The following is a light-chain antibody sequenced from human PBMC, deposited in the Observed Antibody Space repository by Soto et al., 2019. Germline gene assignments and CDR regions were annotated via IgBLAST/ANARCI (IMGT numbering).Light chain of an antibody. CDR2: GAS. CDR1: QSVSSSY. V-gene: IGKV3-20*01. J-gene: IGKJ1*01. Sequence: DIELTQSPCTLSLSPGERATLSCRASQSVSSSYFAWYQQKPGQAPRLLIYGASSRATGIPDRFSGSGSGTDFTLTISRLEPEDFAVYYCQQYGNSPTFGQGTKVEIK. CDR3: QQYGNSPT.